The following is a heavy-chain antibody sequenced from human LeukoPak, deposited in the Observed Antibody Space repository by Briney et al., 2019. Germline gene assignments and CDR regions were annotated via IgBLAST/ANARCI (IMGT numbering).Heavy chain of an antibody. D-gene: IGHD3-22*01. V-gene: IGHV1-2*02. J-gene: IGHJ4*02. CDR3: ARGLNYYDSSGTTLGY. CDR1: GYTFTGYY. CDR2: INPNSGGT. Sequence: ASVKVSCKASGYTFTGYYMHWARQAPGQGLEWMGWINPNSGGTNYAQKFQGRVTMTRDTSISTAYMELSRLRSDDTAVCYCARGLNYYDSSGTTLGYWGQGTLVTVSS.